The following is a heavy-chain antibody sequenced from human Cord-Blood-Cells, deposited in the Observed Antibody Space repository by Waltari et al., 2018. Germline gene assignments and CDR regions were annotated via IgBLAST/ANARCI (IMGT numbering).Heavy chain of an antibody. CDR3: ARGKGGRGGVRGVDY. V-gene: IGHV1-8*03. J-gene: IGHJ4*02. Sequence: QVQLVQSGAEVKKPGASVKVSCKASGYTFTSYDINWVRQATGQGLEWMGWRNPNVGNKGYAQKFQGRGTITRNTSRSTAYMERSSLRYEDTAVYYCARGKGGRGGVRGVDYWGQGTLVTVSS. CDR1: GYTFTSYD. CDR2: RNPNVGNK. D-gene: IGHD3-10*01.